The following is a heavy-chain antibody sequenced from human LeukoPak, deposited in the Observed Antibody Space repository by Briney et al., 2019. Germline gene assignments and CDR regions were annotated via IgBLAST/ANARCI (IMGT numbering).Heavy chain of an antibody. J-gene: IGHJ4*02. CDR2: FDPEDGET. Sequence: GASVKVSCKVSGYTLTELSMHWVRQAPGKGLEWMGGFDPEDGETIYAQKFQGRVTITADESTSTAYMELSSLRSEDTAVYYCAGVSSSRSGEFDYWGQGTLVTVSS. CDR1: GYTLTELS. CDR3: AGVSSSRSGEFDY. D-gene: IGHD6-6*01. V-gene: IGHV1-24*01.